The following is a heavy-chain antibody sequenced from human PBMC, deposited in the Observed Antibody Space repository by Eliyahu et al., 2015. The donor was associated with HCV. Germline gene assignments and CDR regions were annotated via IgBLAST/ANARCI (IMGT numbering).Heavy chain of an antibody. D-gene: IGHD4-17*01. CDR1: GGSISSYY. CDR3: ARKNYGDYLSPGRILQQNWFDP. Sequence: QVQLQESGPGLVKPSETLSLTCTVSGGSISSYYXSWIRQPPGXGLEWIGYIYYSGSTNYNPSLKSRVTISVXTSKNQFSLKLSSVTAADTAVYYCARKNYGDYLSPGRILQQNWFDPWGQGTLVTVSS. V-gene: IGHV4-59*08. J-gene: IGHJ5*02. CDR2: IYYSGST.